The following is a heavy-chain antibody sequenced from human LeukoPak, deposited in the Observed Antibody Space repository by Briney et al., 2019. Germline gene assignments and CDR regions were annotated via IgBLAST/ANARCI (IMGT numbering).Heavy chain of an antibody. J-gene: IGHJ6*03. D-gene: IGHD2-2*01. V-gene: IGHV3-7*01. CDR1: GFIFSSYW. CDR3: ARANEDIVVVPAAKFYYYYYMDV. Sequence: PGGSLRLSCAASGFIFSSYWMTWVRQAPGKGLEWVANIKQDGSEKNYADSVKGRFTISRDNAKNSLYLQMNSLRAEDTAVYYCARANEDIVVVPAAKFYYYYYMDVWGKGTTVTISS. CDR2: IKQDGSEK.